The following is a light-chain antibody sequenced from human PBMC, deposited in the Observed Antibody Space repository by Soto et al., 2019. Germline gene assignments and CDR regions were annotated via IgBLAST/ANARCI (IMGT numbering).Light chain of an antibody. J-gene: IGKJ2*01. CDR3: QQYNNLPYT. V-gene: IGKV1-33*01. Sequence: DIQMTQSPSSLSASLGDRVTITCQASQAISKYLHWYHQRPGKAPILVIYDASNLEAGAPSRFSGGGSGTSFTLTISSLQPEAIGTYFCQQYNNLPYTFGQGTKLDIK. CDR1: QAISKY. CDR2: DAS.